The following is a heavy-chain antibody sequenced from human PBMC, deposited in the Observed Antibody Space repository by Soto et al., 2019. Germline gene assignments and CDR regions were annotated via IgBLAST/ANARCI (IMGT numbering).Heavy chain of an antibody. CDR1: GYTFTSYY. J-gene: IGHJ5*02. CDR2: INPSGGST. Sequence: GASVKVSCKASGYTFTSYYMHWVRQAPGQGLEWMGIINPSGGSTSYAQKFQGRVTMTRDTSTSTVYMELSSLRSEDTAVYYCARDGSGGLLEFLIPNWFDPWGQGTLVTVSS. V-gene: IGHV1-46*01. D-gene: IGHD3-3*01. CDR3: ARDGSGGLLEFLIPNWFDP.